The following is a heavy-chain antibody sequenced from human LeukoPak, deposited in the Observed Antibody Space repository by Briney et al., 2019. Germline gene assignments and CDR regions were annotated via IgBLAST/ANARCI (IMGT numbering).Heavy chain of an antibody. J-gene: IGHJ4*02. D-gene: IGHD5-12*01. CDR2: INHSGST. CDR3: ARGTGSGMNVDIVATTYFDY. Sequence: PSETLSLTCAVYGGSFSGYYWSWFRQPPGKGLDWIGEINHSGSTNYNPSLKSRVTISVDTSKNQFSLKLSSVTAADTAVYYCARGTGSGMNVDIVATTYFDYWGQGTLVTVSS. CDR1: GGSFSGYY. V-gene: IGHV4-34*01.